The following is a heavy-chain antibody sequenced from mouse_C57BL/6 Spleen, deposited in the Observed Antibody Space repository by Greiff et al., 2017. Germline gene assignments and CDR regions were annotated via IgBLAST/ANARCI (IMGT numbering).Heavy chain of an antibody. D-gene: IGHD1-1*01. CDR2: INPSSGYT. Sequence: QVQLKQSGAELAKPGASVKLSCKASGYTFTSYWMHWVKQRPGQGLEWIGYINPSSGYTKYNQKFKDKATLTADKSSSTAYMQLSSLTYEDSAVYYCARSNYGSSYNLDYWGQGTTLTVSS. CDR1: GYTFTSYW. J-gene: IGHJ2*01. CDR3: ARSNYGSSYNLDY. V-gene: IGHV1-7*01.